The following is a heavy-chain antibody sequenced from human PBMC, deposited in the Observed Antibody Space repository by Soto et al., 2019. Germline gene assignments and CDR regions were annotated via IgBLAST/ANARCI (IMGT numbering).Heavy chain of an antibody. J-gene: IGHJ3*02. CDR1: GFSFSSYG. V-gene: IGHV3-30*18. D-gene: IGHD3-10*01. CDR2: ISDDGSNT. Sequence: QVQLVESGGGVVQPGRSLRLSCAASGFSFSSYGMHWVRQAPGKRLEWVAVISDDGSNTYYADSVKGRFTFSRDNSKNTLYLQMNSLRPEDTAVYYCAKDPAGSSLGFFDIWGQGTMVTVSS. CDR3: AKDPAGSSLGFFDI.